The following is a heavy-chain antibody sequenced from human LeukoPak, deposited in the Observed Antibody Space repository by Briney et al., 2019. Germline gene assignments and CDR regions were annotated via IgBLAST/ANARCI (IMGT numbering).Heavy chain of an antibody. Sequence: GGSLRLSCAASGFTFDDYAMHWVRQAPGKGLEWGSGISWNSGSIGYADSVKGRFTISRDNAKNSLYLQMNSLRAEDTALYYCAKDSRGSSSLDYWGQGTLVTVSS. V-gene: IGHV3-9*01. J-gene: IGHJ4*02. D-gene: IGHD6-6*01. CDR1: GFTFDDYA. CDR3: AKDSRGSSSLDY. CDR2: ISWNSGSI.